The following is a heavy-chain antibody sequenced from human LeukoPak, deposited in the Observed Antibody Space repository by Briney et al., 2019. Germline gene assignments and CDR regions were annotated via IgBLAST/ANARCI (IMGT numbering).Heavy chain of an antibody. CDR3: ARDQLKRSWFDP. J-gene: IGHJ5*02. Sequence: GGSLRLSCAASGFTFSSYAMSWVRQAPGKGLEWVSAISGSGGSTYYADSVKGRFTISRDNSKNTLYLQMNSLRSEDTAVYYCARDQLKRSWFDPWGQGTLVTVSS. CDR1: GFTFSSYA. V-gene: IGHV3-23*01. D-gene: IGHD2-2*01. CDR2: ISGSGGST.